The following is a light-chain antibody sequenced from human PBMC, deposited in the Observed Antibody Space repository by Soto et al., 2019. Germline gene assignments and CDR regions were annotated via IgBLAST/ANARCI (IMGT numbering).Light chain of an antibody. CDR2: EVS. V-gene: IGLV2-14*01. J-gene: IGLJ1*01. Sequence: QSALTRPASVSGSPGQSITISCTGTSSDIGGYKHVSWYQQHPGKAPKLMIYEVSNRPSGVSNRFSGSKSGNTASLTISGLQAEDEADYYCSSYTTSSTQVFGTGTKLTVL. CDR1: SSDIGGYKH. CDR3: SSYTTSSTQV.